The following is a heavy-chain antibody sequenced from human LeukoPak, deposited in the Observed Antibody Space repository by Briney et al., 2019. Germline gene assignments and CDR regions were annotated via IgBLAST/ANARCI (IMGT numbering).Heavy chain of an antibody. CDR2: IYHSGST. Sequence: SETLSLTCAVSGGSISSGGYSWSWIRQPPGKGLEWIGYIYHSGSTYYNPSLKSRVTISVDRSKNQFSLKLNSVTAADTAVYYCARDSGYSYGPIDYWGQGTLVTVSS. CDR1: GGSISSGGYS. D-gene: IGHD5-18*01. CDR3: ARDSGYSYGPIDY. V-gene: IGHV4-30-2*01. J-gene: IGHJ4*02.